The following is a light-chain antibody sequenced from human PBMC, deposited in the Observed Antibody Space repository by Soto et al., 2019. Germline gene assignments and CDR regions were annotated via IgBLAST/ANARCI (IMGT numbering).Light chain of an antibody. CDR2: DVS. Sequence: QSVLTQPPSASGSPGQSVTISCTGTSSDVGGYNYVSWYQQHPGKAPKLMIYDVSKRPSGVPDRFSGSKSGNTASLTVSGLQAEDEADYYCSSYAVSNSVSGTGTEVTVL. V-gene: IGLV2-8*01. J-gene: IGLJ1*01. CDR3: SSYAVSNSV. CDR1: SSDVGGYNY.